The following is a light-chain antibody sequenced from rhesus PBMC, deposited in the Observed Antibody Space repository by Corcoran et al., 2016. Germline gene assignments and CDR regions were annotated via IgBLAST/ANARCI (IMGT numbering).Light chain of an antibody. J-gene: IGKJ2*01. CDR2: KAT. V-gene: IGKV1-22*01. Sequence: DIQMTQSPSSLSASVGDTVTITCRASQGISSWVAWYQQKPGKAPKLLIYKATSLQRGVPSRFSGRGSGTDFTLTISSLQSEDFATYYCQQYSSRPYSFGQGTKVELK. CDR1: QGISSW. CDR3: QQYSSRPYS.